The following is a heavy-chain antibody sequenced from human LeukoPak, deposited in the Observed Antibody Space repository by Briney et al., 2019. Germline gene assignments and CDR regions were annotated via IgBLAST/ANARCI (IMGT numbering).Heavy chain of an antibody. D-gene: IGHD3-10*01. Sequence: SGPTLVKPTQTLTLTCTFSGFPLSTSGVGVGWIRQPPGKALEWLALIYWDDDKRYSPSLKSRLTITKDTSKNQVVLTMTNMDPVDTATYYCARSPDYYGSGLFDPWGQGTLVTVSS. J-gene: IGHJ5*02. CDR1: GFPLSTSGVG. CDR2: IYWDDDK. V-gene: IGHV2-5*02. CDR3: ARSPDYYGSGLFDP.